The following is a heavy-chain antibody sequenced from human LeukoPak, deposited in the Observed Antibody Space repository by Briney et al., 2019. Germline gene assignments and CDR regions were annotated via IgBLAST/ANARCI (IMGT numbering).Heavy chain of an antibody. CDR2: IKEDESDE. CDR1: GFTFRSYW. D-gene: IGHD1-1*01. CDR3: AGWRGRQSEFDY. Sequence: GGSLRLSCEASGFTFRSYWMSWVRQAPGKGLEWVAHIKEDESDEYYVDSVRGRFTASRDNAKNSVNLQMNSLRVEDTAVYYCAGWRGRQSEFDYWGQGTLVTVSS. V-gene: IGHV3-7*01. J-gene: IGHJ4*02.